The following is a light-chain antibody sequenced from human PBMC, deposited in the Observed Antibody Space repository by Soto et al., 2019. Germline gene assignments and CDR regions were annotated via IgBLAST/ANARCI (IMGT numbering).Light chain of an antibody. CDR1: SSDVGSYNL. V-gene: IGLV2-23*02. CDR3: CSYAGSSNV. Sequence: QSALTQPASVSGSPGQSITISCTGTSSDVGSYNLVSWYQQHPGKAPKLMIYEVSKRPSGVSNRFSGSKSGNTASLTISGLQAEDEAHYYCCSYAGSSNVFGTGTKVTVL. CDR2: EVS. J-gene: IGLJ1*01.